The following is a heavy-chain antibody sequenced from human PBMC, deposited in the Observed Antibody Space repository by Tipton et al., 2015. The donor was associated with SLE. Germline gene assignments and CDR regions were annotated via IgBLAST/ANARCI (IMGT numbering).Heavy chain of an antibody. CDR2: IYYSGST. V-gene: IGHV4-59*11. CDR1: GGSISSHY. D-gene: IGHD2-21*01. J-gene: IGHJ3*02. Sequence: LRLSCTVSGGSISSHYWSWIRQPPGKGLEWIGYIYYSGSTNYNPSLKSRVTISVDTSKNQFSLKLSSVTAADTAVYYCARWNDWDAFDIWGQGTMVTVSS. CDR3: ARWNDWDAFDI.